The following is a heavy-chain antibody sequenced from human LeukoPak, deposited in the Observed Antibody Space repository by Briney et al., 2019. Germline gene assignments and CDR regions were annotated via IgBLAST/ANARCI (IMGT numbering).Heavy chain of an antibody. CDR3: ASGIDFSGNNYFFLFGY. CDR1: GFTFTKNW. CDR2: INQDDSQI. Sequence: PGGSLRLSCAASGFTFTKNWLASARQAPGKGLEWVANINQDDSQIYYLESVEGRFTITRDNTKNSLHLQMNSLRAEHTAVYYHASGIDFSGNNYFFLFGYRGQGTLATVSS. V-gene: IGHV3-7*01. D-gene: IGHD3-3*01. J-gene: IGHJ4*02.